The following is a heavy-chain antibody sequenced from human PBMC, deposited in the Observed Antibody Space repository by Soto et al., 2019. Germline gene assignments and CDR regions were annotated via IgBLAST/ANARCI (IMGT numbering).Heavy chain of an antibody. CDR2: IYTSGST. J-gene: IGHJ4*02. CDR3: ASLNCSGGSCYPDY. CDR1: GGSISSNY. V-gene: IGHV4-4*07. Sequence: QVQLQESGPGLVKPSETLSPTCTVSGGSISSNYWSWIRQPAGQGLECIGRIYTSGSTNYNPSLKSRVPMSVDTSKHQFSLKLSSVTAADTAVYYCASLNCSGGSCYPDYWGQGTLVTVSS. D-gene: IGHD2-15*01.